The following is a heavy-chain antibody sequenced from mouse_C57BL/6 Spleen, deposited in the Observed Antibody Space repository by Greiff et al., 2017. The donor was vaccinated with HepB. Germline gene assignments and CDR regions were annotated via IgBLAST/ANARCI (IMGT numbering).Heavy chain of an antibody. CDR1: GFTFSSYA. V-gene: IGHV5-4*01. J-gene: IGHJ1*03. CDR2: ISVGGSYT. Sequence: EVMLVESGGGLVKPGGSLKLSCAASGFTFSSYAMSWVRQTPEKRLEWVATISVGGSYTYYPDNVKGRFTISRDNAKNNLYLQMSHLKSEDTAMYYCARDNWYFDVWGTGTTVTVSS. CDR3: ARDNWYFDV.